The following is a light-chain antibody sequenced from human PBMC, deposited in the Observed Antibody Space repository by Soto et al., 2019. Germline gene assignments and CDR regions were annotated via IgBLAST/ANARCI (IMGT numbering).Light chain of an antibody. CDR2: ENT. V-gene: IGLV1-40*01. J-gene: IGLJ3*02. Sequence: QSVLTQPPSVSGAPGQRVTISCTGSSSNIGAVFDVHWYQQVPGTAPKLLIYENTQRPSGVPDRFSGSKSGTSASLAITGLPAEDEADYYCQSYDSGLSGWLFGGGTQLTVL. CDR1: SSNIGAVFD. CDR3: QSYDSGLSGWL.